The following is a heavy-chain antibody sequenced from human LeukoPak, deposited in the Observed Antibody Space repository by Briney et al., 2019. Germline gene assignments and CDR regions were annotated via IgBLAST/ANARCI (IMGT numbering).Heavy chain of an antibody. Sequence: GGSLRLSCAASGFTFSSYAMSWVRQAPGKGLEWVSAISGSGGSAYYADSVKGRFTISRDNSKNTLYLQMNSLRAEDTAVYYCAKLWSGELLFPDAFDIWGQGTMVTVSS. D-gene: IGHD3-10*01. CDR1: GFTFSSYA. CDR2: ISGSGGSA. V-gene: IGHV3-23*01. CDR3: AKLWSGELLFPDAFDI. J-gene: IGHJ3*02.